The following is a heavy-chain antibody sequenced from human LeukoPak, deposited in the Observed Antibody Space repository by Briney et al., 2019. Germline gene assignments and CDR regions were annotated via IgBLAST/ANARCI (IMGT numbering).Heavy chain of an antibody. Sequence: ASVKVSCKASGYTFTSYDINWVRQATGQGLEWMGWMNPNSGNTGYAQKSQGRVTMTRNTSISTAYMELSSLRSEGTAVYYCARGSNRPGIAVAGTTGDVDYWGQGTLVTVSS. D-gene: IGHD6-19*01. V-gene: IGHV1-8*01. CDR3: ARGSNRPGIAVAGTTGDVDY. J-gene: IGHJ4*02. CDR2: MNPNSGNT. CDR1: GYTFTSYD.